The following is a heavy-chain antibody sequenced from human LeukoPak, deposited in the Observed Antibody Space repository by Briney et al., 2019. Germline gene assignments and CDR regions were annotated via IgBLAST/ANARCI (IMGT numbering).Heavy chain of an antibody. J-gene: IGHJ5*01. CDR1: GFSFSSYG. CDR2: IRYDGSNK. V-gene: IGHV3-30*02. CDR3: AKVRFSDSGRDGLDS. D-gene: IGHD5-12*01. Sequence: GGSLRLSRAASGFSFSSYGMHWVRQASGRGLEWVAFIRYDGSNKDYADSVKGRFTISRDNSKNTLYLEMNSLRAEDTAVYHCAKVRFSDSGRDGLDSWGQGTLVTVPS.